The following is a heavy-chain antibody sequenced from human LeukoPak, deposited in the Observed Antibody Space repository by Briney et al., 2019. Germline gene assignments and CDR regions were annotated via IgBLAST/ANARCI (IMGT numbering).Heavy chain of an antibody. CDR2: ISYDGSNK. J-gene: IGHJ4*02. D-gene: IGHD3-10*01. CDR3: ARVRDYYGSGSYSDY. Sequence: GGSLRLSCAASGFTFSSYAMHWVRQAPGKGLEWVAVISYDGSNKYYADSVKGRFTISRDNSKNTLYLQMNSLRAEDTAVYYCARVRDYYGSGSYSDYWGQGTLVTVSS. V-gene: IGHV3-30*04. CDR1: GFTFSSYA.